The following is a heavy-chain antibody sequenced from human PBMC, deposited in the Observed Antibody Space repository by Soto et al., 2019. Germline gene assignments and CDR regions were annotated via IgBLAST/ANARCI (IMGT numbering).Heavy chain of an antibody. Sequence: QVQLVESGGGVVQPGRSLRLSCAASGFTFSSFAIHWVRQAPGKGLEWVSRISYDGSNKYYADSVKGRFTISRDNSKNKLYLQMNRLRAEDTAVYYCARAYDSSMNYFDYWGQGTLVTVSS. D-gene: IGHD3-22*01. J-gene: IGHJ4*02. CDR1: GFTFSSFA. CDR2: ISYDGSNK. CDR3: ARAYDSSMNYFDY. V-gene: IGHV3-30-3*01.